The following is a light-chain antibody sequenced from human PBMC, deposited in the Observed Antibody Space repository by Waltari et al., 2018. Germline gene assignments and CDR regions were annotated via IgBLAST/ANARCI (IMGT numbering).Light chain of an antibody. Sequence: QSVLAQPPSASGTPRQRVTISCSGRNSNIDHNTVNWYQQFPGTAPTLLVYNNFQRPSGVPDRFSGSKSGTSAYLAILGVRPEDEADYYCATWDDSLNGPVFGGGTKLTVL. CDR1: NSNIDHNT. CDR3: ATWDDSLNGPV. CDR2: NNF. V-gene: IGLV1-44*01. J-gene: IGLJ2*01.